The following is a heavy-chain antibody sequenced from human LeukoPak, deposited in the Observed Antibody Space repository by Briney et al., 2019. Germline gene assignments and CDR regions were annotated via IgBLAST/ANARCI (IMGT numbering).Heavy chain of an antibody. V-gene: IGHV4-39*07. D-gene: IGHD3-10*01. J-gene: IGHJ4*01. CDR2: VRHTGRT. CDR3: ARGSDYTWGG. Sequence: SETLSLTCTVSGGSISSSSYYWSWVRQPPGKGFEWIAEVRHTGRTIYSPSFARRVTISADTSKNQVSLKLTSVTAADTAVYFCARGSDYTWGGWGQGTLVTVSS. CDR1: GGSISSSSYY.